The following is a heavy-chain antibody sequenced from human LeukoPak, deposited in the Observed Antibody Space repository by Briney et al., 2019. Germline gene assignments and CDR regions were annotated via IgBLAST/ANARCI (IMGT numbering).Heavy chain of an antibody. CDR3: ARLYCGGDCYPDY. V-gene: IGHV4-59*08. CDR2: IYYSGST. Sequence: SETLSLTCTVSGGSISSYYWSWIRQPPGKGLEWIGYIYYSGSTNNNPSLKSRVTISVDTSKNQFSLKLSSVTAADTAVYYCARLYCGGDCYPDYWGQGTLVTVSS. J-gene: IGHJ4*02. D-gene: IGHD2-21*02. CDR1: GGSISSYY.